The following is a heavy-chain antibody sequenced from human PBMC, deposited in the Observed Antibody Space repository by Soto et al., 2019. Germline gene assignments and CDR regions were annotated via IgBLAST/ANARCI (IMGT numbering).Heavy chain of an antibody. D-gene: IGHD6-13*01. Sequence: AGGSLRLSCAASGFTFSNYAMSWVRQAPGKGLEWVSAISGSGGNTYYADSVKGRFTISRDNSKNTLYLQMNSLRAEDTAVYYCAKEKAAPGGAFDIWGQGTMVTVSS. CDR1: GFTFSNYA. V-gene: IGHV3-23*01. CDR3: AKEKAAPGGAFDI. J-gene: IGHJ3*02. CDR2: ISGSGGNT.